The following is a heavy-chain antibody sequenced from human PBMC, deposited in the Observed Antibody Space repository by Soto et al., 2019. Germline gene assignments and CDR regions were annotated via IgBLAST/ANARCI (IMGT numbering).Heavy chain of an antibody. CDR1: GFTFSNYG. D-gene: IGHD5-12*01. Sequence: RRLSCAASGFTFSNYGMHWVRQAPGKGLEWVAVIWYDGSNKYYADSVKGRFTISRDDSRDTLYLQMSSLRPEDTAVYYCARDHSGYYFDYWGQGTLVPVSS. CDR3: ARDHSGYYFDY. CDR2: IWYDGSNK. V-gene: IGHV3-33*01. J-gene: IGHJ4*02.